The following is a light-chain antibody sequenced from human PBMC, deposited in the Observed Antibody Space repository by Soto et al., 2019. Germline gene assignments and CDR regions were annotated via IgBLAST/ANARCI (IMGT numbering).Light chain of an antibody. V-gene: IGLV1-40*01. CDR2: GNS. CDR1: SSNIGAGYA. Sequence: QSVLTQPPSVSGAPGQRVTISCTGSSSNIGAGYAVHWYQQLPGTAPKLLIYGNSNRPSGVPDRFSGSKSGTSASLAITGLQAEDEADYYCQSYASSLSGVVFGGGTKLTVL. J-gene: IGLJ2*01. CDR3: QSYASSLSGVV.